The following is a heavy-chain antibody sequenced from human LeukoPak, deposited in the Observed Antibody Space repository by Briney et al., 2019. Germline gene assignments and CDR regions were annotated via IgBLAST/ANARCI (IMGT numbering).Heavy chain of an antibody. D-gene: IGHD3-3*01. Sequence: ASVKVSCKVSGYTFTSYYMHWVRQAPGQGLEWMGIINPSGGSTSYAQKFQGRVTMTRDTSTSTVYMELSSLRSEDTAVYYCATGITIFGVGQYYGMDVWGQGTTVTVSS. J-gene: IGHJ6*02. CDR1: GYTFTSYY. CDR2: INPSGGST. CDR3: ATGITIFGVGQYYGMDV. V-gene: IGHV1-46*01.